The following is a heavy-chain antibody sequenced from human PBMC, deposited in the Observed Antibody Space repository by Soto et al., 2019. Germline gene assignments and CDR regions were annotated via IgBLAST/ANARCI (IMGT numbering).Heavy chain of an antibody. D-gene: IGHD6-13*01. Sequence: GGSLRLSCAASGFTFSRYNMNWVRQAPENGLEWVSSISSRSSDIYYADSVKGRFTISRDNAKNSLSLQMNSLRAEDTAVYYCARDVGGGSWDYWGQGTRVTVSS. CDR3: ARDVGGGSWDY. CDR2: ISSRSSDI. V-gene: IGHV3-21*01. CDR1: GFTFSRYN. J-gene: IGHJ4*02.